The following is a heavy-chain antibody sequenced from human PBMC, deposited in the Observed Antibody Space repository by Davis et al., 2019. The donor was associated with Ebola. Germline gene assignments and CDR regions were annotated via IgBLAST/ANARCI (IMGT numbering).Heavy chain of an antibody. CDR1: GFTFSSYD. CDR3: ARGRGYCSGGTCRNWFDP. V-gene: IGHV3-13*01. Sequence: GGSLRLSCAASGFTFSSYDMHWVRQATGKGLEWVSGIGIAGDTFYPGSVKGRFTISRENAKNSLYLQMNGLRAGDTAVYYCARGRGYCSGGTCRNWFDPWGQGTLVTVSS. J-gene: IGHJ5*02. CDR2: IGIAGDT. D-gene: IGHD2-15*01.